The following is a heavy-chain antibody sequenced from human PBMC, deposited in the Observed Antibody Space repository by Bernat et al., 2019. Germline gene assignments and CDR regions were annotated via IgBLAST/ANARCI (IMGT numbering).Heavy chain of an antibody. J-gene: IGHJ4*02. CDR3: ARHRAIFGVVFNFEY. Sequence: QVQLQESGPGLVKPSETLSLTCTVSGGSISSYYWSWIRQPPGKGLEWIGDIYYSGSTNYNPSLKSRVTISVDTSKNQFSMKLGTVTAAVTAVYSSARHRAIFGVVFNFEYWGQGTLVTVSS. D-gene: IGHD3-3*01. V-gene: IGHV4-59*08. CDR2: IYYSGST. CDR1: GGSISSYY.